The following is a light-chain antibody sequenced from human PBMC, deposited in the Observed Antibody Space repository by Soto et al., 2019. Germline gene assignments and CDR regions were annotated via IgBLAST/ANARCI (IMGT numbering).Light chain of an antibody. Sequence: QAVVTQEPSLTVSPGGTVTLTCGSSTGTVTSAHFPYWFQQKPGQAPRTLIYETSNRHSWTPARFSGSLLGDKAALTLSGAQPEDEAEYYCLLSYGGPRVFGGGTKLTVL. CDR3: LLSYGGPRV. CDR1: TGTVTSAHF. J-gene: IGLJ2*01. CDR2: ETS. V-gene: IGLV7-46*01.